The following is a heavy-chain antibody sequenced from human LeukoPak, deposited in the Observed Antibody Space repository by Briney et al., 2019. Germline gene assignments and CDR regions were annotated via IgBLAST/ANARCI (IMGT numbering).Heavy chain of an antibody. CDR2: ISAYNGNT. Sequence: ASVKVSCKASGYTFTSYGISWVRQAPGQGLEWMGWISAYNGNTNYGQKLQGRVTMTTDTSTSTAYMELRSLRPDDTAVYYCALLAYDSSGYYPDYYYYMDVWGKGTTVTISS. J-gene: IGHJ6*03. D-gene: IGHD3-22*01. V-gene: IGHV1-18*01. CDR1: GYTFTSYG. CDR3: ALLAYDSSGYYPDYYYYMDV.